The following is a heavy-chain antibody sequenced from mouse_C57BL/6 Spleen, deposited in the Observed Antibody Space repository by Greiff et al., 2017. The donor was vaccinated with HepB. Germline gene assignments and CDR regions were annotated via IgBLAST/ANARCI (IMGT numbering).Heavy chain of an antibody. D-gene: IGHD2-5*01. CDR1: GYTFTSYW. Sequence: QVQLQQPGAELVRPGSSVKLSCKASGYTFTSYWMHWVKQRPIQGLEWIGNIDPSDSETHYNQKFKDKATLTVDKSSSTAYMQLSSLTSEDSAVYYCARGGGYSNDAMDYWGQGTSVTVSS. J-gene: IGHJ4*01. V-gene: IGHV1-52*01. CDR3: ARGGGYSNDAMDY. CDR2: IDPSDSET.